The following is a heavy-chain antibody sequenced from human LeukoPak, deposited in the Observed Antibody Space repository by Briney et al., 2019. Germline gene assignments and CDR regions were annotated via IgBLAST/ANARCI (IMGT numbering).Heavy chain of an antibody. V-gene: IGHV2-5*01. CDR2: IYWSDDT. J-gene: IGHJ4*02. D-gene: IGHD6-19*01. CDR1: GFSLSTRDLG. CDR3: AHRGYSSGWYGY. Sequence: EPGPTLVKPTQTLTRTCTFSGFSLSTRDLGVGEIREPPGKALEGLALIYWSDDTRYSPSLKSRPTITKETPKSQRVLTMTNMDPVDTATYYCAHRGYSSGWYGYWGQGTLVTVSS.